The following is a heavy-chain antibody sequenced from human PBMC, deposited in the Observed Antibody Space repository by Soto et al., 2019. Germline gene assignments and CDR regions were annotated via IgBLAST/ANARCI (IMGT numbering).Heavy chain of an antibody. CDR3: AKDMYPPAYSGYGSFDY. CDR1: GFTFDDYA. Sequence: GGSLRLSCAASGFTFDDYAMHWVRQAPGKGLEWVSGISWNSGSIGYADSVKGRFTISRDNAKNSLYLQMNSLRAEDTALYYCAKDMYPPAYSGYGSFDYWGQGTLVTVSS. J-gene: IGHJ4*02. V-gene: IGHV3-9*01. CDR2: ISWNSGSI. D-gene: IGHD5-12*01.